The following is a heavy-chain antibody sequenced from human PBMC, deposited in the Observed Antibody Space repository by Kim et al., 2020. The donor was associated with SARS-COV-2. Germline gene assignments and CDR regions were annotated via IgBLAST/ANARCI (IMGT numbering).Heavy chain of an antibody. CDR3: AKSGWLRRAYWYFDL. Sequence: DSVKGRFTISRDNSKNSLYLQMNSLRTEDTALYYCAKSGWLRRAYWYFDLWGRGTLVTVSS. J-gene: IGHJ2*01. V-gene: IGHV3-43*01. D-gene: IGHD5-12*01.